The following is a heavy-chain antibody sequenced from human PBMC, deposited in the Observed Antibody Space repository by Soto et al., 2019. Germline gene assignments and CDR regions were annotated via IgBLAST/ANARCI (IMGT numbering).Heavy chain of an antibody. D-gene: IGHD2-8*02. CDR2: ISGYNGNT. Sequence: QLVQSGSELKKPGASVKVSCNTSGYTFSANAMNWVRQAPGQGLEWLGWISGYNGNTNYAQKFQGRVTLTTDTSTNTVFMELRNLTPDDTAVYFCARPVGYCSGAACHDSTYYYGMDVWGQGTTVTVSS. V-gene: IGHV1-18*04. CDR3: ARPVGYCSGAACHDSTYYYGMDV. J-gene: IGHJ6*02. CDR1: GYTFSANA.